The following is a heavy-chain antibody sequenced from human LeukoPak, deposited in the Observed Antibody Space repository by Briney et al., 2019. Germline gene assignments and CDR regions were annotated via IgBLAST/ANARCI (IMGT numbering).Heavy chain of an antibody. CDR2: ISASGNT. V-gene: IGHV4-4*07. CDR1: GGSISNYY. CDR3: ARQGVATAIDY. Sequence: HSETLSLTCTVSGGSISNYYWSWIRQPAGKGLEWIGRISASGNTNYHPSLKSRVTMSVDTSMNLFALKLSSVTAADTAVYYCARQGVATAIDYWGQGTLVTVSS. D-gene: IGHD2-21*02. J-gene: IGHJ4*02.